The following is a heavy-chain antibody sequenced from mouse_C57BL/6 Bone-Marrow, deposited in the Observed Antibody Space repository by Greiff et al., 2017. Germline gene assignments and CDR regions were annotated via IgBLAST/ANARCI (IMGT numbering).Heavy chain of an antibody. CDR2: LNPGSGGT. D-gene: IGHD4-1*01. V-gene: IGHV1-54*01. Sequence: VQVVESGAELVRPGTSVKVSCKASGYAFTNYLIEWVKRRPGQGLEWIGVLNPGSGGTNYNEKFKGKATLTADKSSSTAYMQLSSLTSEDSAVYFCATGSWFAYWGQGTLVTVSA. CDR3: ATGSWFAY. J-gene: IGHJ3*01. CDR1: GYAFTNYL.